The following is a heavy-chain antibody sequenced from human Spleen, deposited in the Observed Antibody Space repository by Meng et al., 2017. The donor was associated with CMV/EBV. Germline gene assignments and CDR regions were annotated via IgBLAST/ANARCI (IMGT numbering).Heavy chain of an antibody. D-gene: IGHD6-13*01. CDR1: GFSFGTYW. Sequence: GESLKISCAASGFSFGTYWMSWVRQAPGKGLEWVANIKKDGSQKYYVDSVKGRFTISRDNAKNSLYLQMNSLRAEDTAVYYCARDSEYSSSWYPNYYYYYGMDVWGQGTTVTVSS. V-gene: IGHV3-7*01. J-gene: IGHJ6*02. CDR2: IKKDGSQK. CDR3: ARDSEYSSSWYPNYYYYYGMDV.